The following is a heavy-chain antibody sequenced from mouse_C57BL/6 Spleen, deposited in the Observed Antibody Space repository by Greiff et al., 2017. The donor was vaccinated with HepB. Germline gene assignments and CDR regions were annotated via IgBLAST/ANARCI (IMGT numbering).Heavy chain of an antibody. CDR3: ARHGYWYFDV. V-gene: IGHV5-9*01. J-gene: IGHJ1*03. CDR2: ISGGGGNT. Sequence: EVKLMESGGGLVKPGGSLKLSCAASGFTFSSYTMSWVRQTPEKRLEWVATISGGGGNTYYPDSVKGRFTISRDNAKNTLYLQMSSLRSEDTALYYCARHGYWYFDVWGTGTTVTVSS. CDR1: GFTFSSYT.